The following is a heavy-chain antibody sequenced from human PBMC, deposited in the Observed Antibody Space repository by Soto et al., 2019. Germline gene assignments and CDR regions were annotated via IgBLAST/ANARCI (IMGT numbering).Heavy chain of an antibody. Sequence: GGSLRLSCAASGFTFSSYAMSWVRQAPGKGLEWVSTISGSGGSTYYADSVKGRFTISRDNSKNTLYLQMNSLRAEDTAVYYCANATYCSGGSCYPYYFDYWGQGTLVTVSS. J-gene: IGHJ4*02. CDR2: ISGSGGST. CDR1: GFTFSSYA. CDR3: ANATYCSGGSCYPYYFDY. D-gene: IGHD2-15*01. V-gene: IGHV3-23*01.